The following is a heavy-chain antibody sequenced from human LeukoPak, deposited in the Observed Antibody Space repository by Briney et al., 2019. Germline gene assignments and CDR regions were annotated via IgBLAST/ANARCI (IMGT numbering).Heavy chain of an antibody. J-gene: IGHJ4*02. D-gene: IGHD4-11*01. Sequence: PSQTLSLTCAVSAGSISSGGYSWSWIRQPPGKDLEWIGYIYHSGSTYYNPSLKSRVTISVDRSKNQFSLKLSSVTAADTAVYYCARASSDYPFDYWGQGTLVTVSS. V-gene: IGHV4-30-2*01. CDR1: AGSISSGGYS. CDR2: IYHSGST. CDR3: ARASSDYPFDY.